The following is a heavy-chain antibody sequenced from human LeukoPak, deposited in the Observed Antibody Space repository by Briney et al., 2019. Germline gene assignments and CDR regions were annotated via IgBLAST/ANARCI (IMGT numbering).Heavy chain of an antibody. CDR3: ARAPRPGAFDI. CDR1: GYRFSSYT. Sequence: EAGGSLRLSCAASGYRFSSYTMHWVRQAPGKGLEWVAVISYDGSNKYYADSVKGRFTISRDNSKNTLYLQMNSLRAEDTAVYYCARAPRPGAFDIWGQGTMVTVSS. CDR2: ISYDGSNK. J-gene: IGHJ3*02. V-gene: IGHV3-30-3*01.